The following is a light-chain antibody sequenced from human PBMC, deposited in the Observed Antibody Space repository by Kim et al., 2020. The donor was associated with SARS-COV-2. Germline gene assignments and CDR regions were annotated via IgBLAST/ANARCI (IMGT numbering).Light chain of an antibody. CDR1: QDIKKN. J-gene: IGKJ2*01. Sequence: SASVRDRVIITCQATQDIKKNLNWYQQKPGEAPKLLIYDASNLETGVPSRFSGSGSGTDFALTVTSLQPEDIGTYYCLQYDNLPYTFGQGTKLEIK. V-gene: IGKV1-33*01. CDR3: LQYDNLPYT. CDR2: DAS.